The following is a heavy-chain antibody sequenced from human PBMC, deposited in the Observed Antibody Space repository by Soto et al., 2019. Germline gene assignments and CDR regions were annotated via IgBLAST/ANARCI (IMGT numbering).Heavy chain of an antibody. V-gene: IGHV4-59*01. CDR3: ARAPPPLYSSGWYYFDS. D-gene: IGHD6-13*01. J-gene: IGHJ4*02. CDR2: IYYSGST. Sequence: SETLSLSCTVSGGSISSYYWSWIRQPPGKGLEWIGYIYYSGSTNYNPSLKSRVTISVDTSKNQFSLKLSSVTAADTAVYYCARAPPPLYSSGWYYFDSWGEGTLVT. CDR1: GGSISSYY.